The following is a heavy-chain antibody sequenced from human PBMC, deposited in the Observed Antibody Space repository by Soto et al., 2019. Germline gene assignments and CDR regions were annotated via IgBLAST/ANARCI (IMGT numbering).Heavy chain of an antibody. D-gene: IGHD3-10*01. J-gene: IGHJ4*02. Sequence: SGTLSLTCAVYGASFSGYYLSLLRRPTGKGLEWIGEINYTGSTNYNPPLKSRVTISVDTSKNQFSLKLSSVTAADTAVYYCARGRHFYAVDYWGQGTLVTVSS. CDR1: GASFSGYY. CDR3: ARGRHFYAVDY. CDR2: INYTGST. V-gene: IGHV4-34*01.